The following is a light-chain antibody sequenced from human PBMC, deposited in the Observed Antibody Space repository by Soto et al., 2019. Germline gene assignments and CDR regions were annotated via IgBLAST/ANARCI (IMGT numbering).Light chain of an antibody. CDR3: QQYGNSPIT. V-gene: IGKV3-20*01. Sequence: VMTQAPATLSVSPGERATLSCRASQSVRTSIAWYQNKPGQAPRLLIYGASNRATGIPDRFSGSVSGTDFTLTISRLEPEDGAVYYGQQYGNSPITFGQGTRLENK. CDR1: QSVRTS. CDR2: GAS. J-gene: IGKJ5*01.